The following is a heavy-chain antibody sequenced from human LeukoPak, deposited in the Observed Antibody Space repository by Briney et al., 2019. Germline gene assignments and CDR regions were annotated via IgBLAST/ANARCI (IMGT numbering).Heavy chain of an antibody. V-gene: IGHV4-34*01. D-gene: IGHD6-19*01. J-gene: IGHJ6*03. CDR1: GGSFSGYY. Sequence: SETLSLTCAVYGGSFSGYYWSWIRQPPGKGLEWIGEINHSGSTNYNPSLKSRVTISVDTSKNQFSLKLNSVTAADPAVYYCARRQWLAADMVVWGKGTTLTVSS. CDR2: INHSGST. CDR3: ARRQWLAADMVV.